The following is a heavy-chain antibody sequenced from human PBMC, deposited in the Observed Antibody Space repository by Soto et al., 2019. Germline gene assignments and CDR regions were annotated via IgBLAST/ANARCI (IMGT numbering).Heavy chain of an antibody. J-gene: IGHJ4*02. CDR2: INHSGST. CDR1: GGSFSDYD. D-gene: IGHD3-9*01. CDR3: ARVGSGHYDILTGYPSSMFDY. V-gene: IGHV4-34*01. Sequence: SETLSLTYTVYGGSFSDYDWSWIRKPPGKGLEWIGEINHSGSTNYNPSLKSRVTISVDTSKNQFSLKLSSVTAADTAVYYCARVGSGHYDILTGYPSSMFDYWGQGTLVTVSS.